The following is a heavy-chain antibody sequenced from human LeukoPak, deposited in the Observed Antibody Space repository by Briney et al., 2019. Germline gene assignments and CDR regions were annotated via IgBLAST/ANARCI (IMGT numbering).Heavy chain of an antibody. CDR1: GYTFTNYG. CDR2: ISGYNGNT. V-gene: IGHV1-18*01. D-gene: IGHD3-22*01. J-gene: IGHJ4*02. CDR3: ARDRSPRHYYDTSDYHGDAHY. Sequence: GASVKVSCKASGYTFTNYGISWVRQASGQGLEWKGWISGYNGNTKYTQKFQGRVTMTTDTSTSTAYMELRSLRSDDTAVFYCARDRSPRHYYDTSDYHGDAHYWGQGTLVTVSS.